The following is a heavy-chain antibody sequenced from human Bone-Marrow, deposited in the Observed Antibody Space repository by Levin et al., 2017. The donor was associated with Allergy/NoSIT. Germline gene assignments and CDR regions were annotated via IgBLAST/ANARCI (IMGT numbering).Heavy chain of an antibody. Sequence: PGGSLRLSCVTSSFTFDDYDMSWVRQVPGKRLERVCAINWDGGSTHYTDSVKGRFTISRDNAKNVLYLQMNSLGAEDTAFYYCARHCTGWGSYYYFDFWGRGTLVTVSS. CDR3: ARHCTGWGSYYYFDF. V-gene: IGHV3-20*04. CDR1: SFTFDDYD. CDR2: INWDGGST. J-gene: IGHJ2*01. D-gene: IGHD3-10*01.